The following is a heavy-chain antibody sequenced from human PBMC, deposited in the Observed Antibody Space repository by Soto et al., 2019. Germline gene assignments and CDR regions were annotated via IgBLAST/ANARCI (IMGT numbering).Heavy chain of an antibody. Sequence: SQNLSVTCTVSGGTTSTGGYYWTWIRQHPGKGLEWIGYNYYSGITYYNPSLKSRVTISLDTSKNQFSLKLSSVTAADTAVYYCARGSSIAGLYYGMDVWGQGTTVT. V-gene: IGHV4-31*03. CDR3: ARGSSIAGLYYGMDV. CDR1: GGTTSTGGYY. D-gene: IGHD6-6*01. CDR2: NYYSGIT. J-gene: IGHJ6*02.